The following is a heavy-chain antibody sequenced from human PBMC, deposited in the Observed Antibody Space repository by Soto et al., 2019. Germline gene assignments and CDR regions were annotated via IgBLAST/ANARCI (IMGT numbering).Heavy chain of an antibody. CDR1: GYSLNELC. CDR3: ATDLGVALAPLSILYFQQ. D-gene: IGHD3-10*01. V-gene: IGHV1-24*01. Sequence: ASVKVSCKVSGYSLNELCMHWVRQPPGKGLEWIGGFDPEEGKMIYAQNFQGRVTMTEDTSTDTAYMELNSLTSEDTATYYCATDLGVALAPLSILYFQQWGQGTGVTVSA. J-gene: IGHJ1*01. CDR2: FDPEEGKM.